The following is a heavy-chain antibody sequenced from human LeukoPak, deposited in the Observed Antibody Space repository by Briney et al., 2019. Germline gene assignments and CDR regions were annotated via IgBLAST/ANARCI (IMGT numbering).Heavy chain of an antibody. CDR3: ARAEVAGITIFGVVRYYFDY. D-gene: IGHD3-3*01. CDR1: GGSISSSSYY. Sequence: SETLSLTCTVSGGSISSSSYYWGWIRQPPGKGLEWIGSIYYSGSTYYNPSLKSRVTISVDTSKNQFSLKLSSVTAAHTAVYYCARAEVAGITIFGVVRYYFDYWGQGTLVTVSS. CDR2: IYYSGST. V-gene: IGHV4-39*07. J-gene: IGHJ4*02.